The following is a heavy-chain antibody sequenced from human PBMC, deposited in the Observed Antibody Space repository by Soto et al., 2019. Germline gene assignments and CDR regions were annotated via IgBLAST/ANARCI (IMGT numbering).Heavy chain of an antibody. V-gene: IGHV1-8*01. J-gene: IGHJ4*02. CDR1: GYTFTSYD. D-gene: IGHD3-22*01. CDR3: ARGFGGYYYDSSGYLFDY. CDR2: MNPNSGNT. Sequence: ASVKVSCKASGYTFTSYDINWVRQATGQGLEWMGWMNPNSGNTGYAQKFQGRVTMTRNTSISTAYMELSSLRSEDTAVYYCARGFGGYYYDSSGYLFDYWGQGTLVTVSS.